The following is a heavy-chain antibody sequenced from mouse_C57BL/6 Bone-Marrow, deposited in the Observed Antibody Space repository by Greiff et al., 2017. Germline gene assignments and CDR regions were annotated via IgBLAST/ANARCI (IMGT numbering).Heavy chain of an antibody. CDR3: AKRFAY. Sequence: VQLQQSGPGLVQPSQSLSITCTVSGFSLTSYGVHWVRQSPGKGLEWLGVIWRGGSTDYNAAFMSRLSLTKDNSKSQVFVQMNSLQADDTAIYYWAKRFAYWGQGTLVTVSA. V-gene: IGHV2-5*01. CDR1: GFSLTSYG. CDR2: IWRGGST. J-gene: IGHJ3*01.